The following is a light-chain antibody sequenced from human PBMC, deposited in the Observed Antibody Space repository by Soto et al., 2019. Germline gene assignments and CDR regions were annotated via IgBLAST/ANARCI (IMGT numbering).Light chain of an antibody. CDR2: AVS. V-gene: IGKV1-39*01. J-gene: IGKJ5*01. Sequence: QTARAPTTLSTSGRDTGSVSGWASQSISSYLNWSQQTPGNAPTLLLYAVSSLHSGVLSRLGGGRSGTAFVLAIRRMRSSDLTSYHSHLYHSYPSLTCGQGTRLEIK. CDR3: HLYHSYPSLT. CDR1: QSISSY.